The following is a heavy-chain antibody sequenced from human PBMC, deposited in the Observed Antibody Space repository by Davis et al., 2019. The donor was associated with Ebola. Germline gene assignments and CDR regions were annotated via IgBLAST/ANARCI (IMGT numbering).Heavy chain of an antibody. CDR1: GFTFRSYS. D-gene: IGHD2-8*01. Sequence: PGGSLRLSCVASGFTFRSYSLSWIRQAPGKGLEWVSAISGTGSSTDYGDSVRGRFSISRDDSKNTLYLQMDSLRAEDTAVFYCAEGGTNNFLGANWGQGTLVTVSS. CDR3: AEGGTNNFLGAN. CDR2: ISGTGSST. J-gene: IGHJ4*02. V-gene: IGHV3-23*01.